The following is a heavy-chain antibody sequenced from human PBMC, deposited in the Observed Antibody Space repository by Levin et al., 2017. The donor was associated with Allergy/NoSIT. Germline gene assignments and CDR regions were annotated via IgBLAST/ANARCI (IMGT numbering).Heavy chain of an antibody. CDR3: ARGGGQLAQGYYFDY. V-gene: IGHV1-8*01. J-gene: IGHJ4*02. D-gene: IGHD6-6*01. Sequence: GESLKISCKASGYTFTSYDINWVRQATGQGLEWMGWMNPNSGNTGYAQKFQGRVTMTRNTSISTAYMELSSLRSEDTAVYYCARGGGQLAQGYYFDYWGQGTLVTVSS. CDR2: MNPNSGNT. CDR1: GYTFTSYD.